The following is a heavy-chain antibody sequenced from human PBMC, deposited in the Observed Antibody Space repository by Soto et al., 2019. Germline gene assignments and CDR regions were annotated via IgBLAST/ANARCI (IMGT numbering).Heavy chain of an antibody. CDR2: IYPGDSDT. V-gene: IGHV5-51*01. CDR1: GYSFTSYW. Sequence: PGESLKISCKGSGYSFTSYWIGWVRQMPGKGLEWMGIIYPGDSDTRYSPSFQGQVTISADKSISTAYLQWSSLKASDTAMYYCARLLVPQSYYYYYGMDGWGQGSTVTVSS. J-gene: IGHJ6*02. CDR3: ARLLVPQSYYYYYGMDG.